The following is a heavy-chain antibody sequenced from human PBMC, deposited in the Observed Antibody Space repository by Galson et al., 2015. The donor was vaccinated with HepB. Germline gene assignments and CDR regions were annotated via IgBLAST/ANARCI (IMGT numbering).Heavy chain of an antibody. CDR2: IIPILGIA. CDR1: GGTFSSYT. Sequence: SVKVSCKASGGTFSSYTISWVRQAPGQGLEWMGRIIPILGIANYAQKFQGRVTITADKSTSTAYMELSSLRSEDTAVYYCARAKPRGVSGYSGYDLGAFDYWGQGTLVTVSS. CDR3: ARAKPRGVSGYSGYDLGAFDY. D-gene: IGHD5-12*01. V-gene: IGHV1-69*02. J-gene: IGHJ4*02.